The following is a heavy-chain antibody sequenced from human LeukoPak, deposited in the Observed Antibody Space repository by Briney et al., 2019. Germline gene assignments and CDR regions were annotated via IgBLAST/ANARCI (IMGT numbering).Heavy chain of an antibody. CDR1: GFTFSSYW. J-gene: IGHJ4*02. V-gene: IGHV3-7*01. CDR2: IKQDGSEK. CDR3: ARDPTTYSSGFYFDY. D-gene: IGHD6-19*01. Sequence: GGSLRLSCAASGFTFSSYWMSWVRQAPGMGLEWVANIKQDGSEKYYVDSVKGRFTISRDNAKNSLYLQMNSLRAEDTAMYYCARDPTTYSSGFYFDYWGQGTLVTVSS.